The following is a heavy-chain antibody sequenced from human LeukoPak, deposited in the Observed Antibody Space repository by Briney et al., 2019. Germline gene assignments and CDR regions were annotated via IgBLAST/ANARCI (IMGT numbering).Heavy chain of an antibody. Sequence: PGGSLILSCAASGFTFSSYAMSWVRQAPGKGLEWVSAISWSGGSTYYTDSVKGRFTISRDNSKNTLYLQMNSLRAEDTAVYYCAKDVSRGVVVSSYWGQGTLVTVSS. CDR1: GFTFSSYA. V-gene: IGHV3-23*01. D-gene: IGHD3-22*01. CDR2: ISWSGGST. CDR3: AKDVSRGVVVSSY. J-gene: IGHJ4*02.